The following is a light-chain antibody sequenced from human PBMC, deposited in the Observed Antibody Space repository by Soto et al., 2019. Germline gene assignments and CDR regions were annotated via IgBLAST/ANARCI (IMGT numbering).Light chain of an antibody. V-gene: IGLV2-23*02. CDR2: EVS. CDR1: SSDVGNYNL. J-gene: IGLJ1*01. CDR3: CSYAGIGTLYV. Sequence: QSALTQPASVSGSPGQSITISCTGTSSDVGNYNLVSWYQQHPGKAPKLMIYEVSKRPSGVSDRFSASKSDNTASLTISGLQGEDEADYYCCSYAGIGTLYVFGTGTKVTVL.